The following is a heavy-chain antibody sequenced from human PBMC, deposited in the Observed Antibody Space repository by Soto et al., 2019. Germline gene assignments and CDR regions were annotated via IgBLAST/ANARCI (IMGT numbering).Heavy chain of an antibody. Sequence: GVTLRRSCSASGATFVASAMHRSRQASGKGLEWVGRIRSKTNNYATAYAASVKGRFTISRDDSKNTVYLQMNSLKTEDTAVYYCARVGINGTTFRGFDYWGQGT. CDR2: IRSKTNNYAT. CDR3: ARVGINGTTFRGFDY. CDR1: GATFVASA. J-gene: IGHJ4*02. V-gene: IGHV3-73*01. D-gene: IGHD1-20*01.